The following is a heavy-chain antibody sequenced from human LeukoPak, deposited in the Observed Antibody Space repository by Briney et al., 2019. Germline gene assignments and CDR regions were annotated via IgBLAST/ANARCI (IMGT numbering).Heavy chain of an antibody. CDR1: GFTFSSYS. V-gene: IGHV3-48*01. CDR2: ISSSSSRI. J-gene: IGHJ5*02. Sequence: GSLRLSCAASGFTFSSYSMNWVRQAPGKGLEWVSYISSSSSRIYYADSMKGRFTISRDNSKNTLYLQMNSLRAEDTAVYYCARVNSNWFDPWGRGTLVTVSS. CDR3: ARVNSNWFDP.